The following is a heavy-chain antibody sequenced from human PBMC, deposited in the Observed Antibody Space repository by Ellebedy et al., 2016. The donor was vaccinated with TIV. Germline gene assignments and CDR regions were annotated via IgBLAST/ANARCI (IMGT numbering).Heavy chain of an antibody. CDR2: INHSGST. V-gene: IGHV4-34*01. CDR3: ARRSGSYYYFDY. J-gene: IGHJ4*02. D-gene: IGHD1-26*01. Sequence: MPGGSLRLSCTVSGGSISSYYWSWIRQPPGKGLEWIGEINHSGSTNYNPSLKSRVTISVDTSKNQFSLKLSSVTAADTAVYYCARRSGSYYYFDYWGQGTLVTVSS. CDR1: GGSISSYY.